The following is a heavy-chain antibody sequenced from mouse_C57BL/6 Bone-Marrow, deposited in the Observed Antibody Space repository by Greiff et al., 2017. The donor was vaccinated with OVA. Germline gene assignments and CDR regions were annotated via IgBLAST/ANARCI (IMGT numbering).Heavy chain of an antibody. CDR1: GYTFTDYY. CDR3: AREGLYYYSSSNWYFDV. D-gene: IGHD1-1*01. CDR2: INPNNGGT. Sequence: VQLQQSGPELVKPGASVKISCKASGYTFTDYYMNWVKQSHGKSLEWIGDINPNNGGTSYNQKFKGKATLTVDKSSSTAYLELRSLTSQSSTVYYCAREGLYYYSSSNWYFDVWGTGTTVTVSS. J-gene: IGHJ1*03. V-gene: IGHV1-26*01.